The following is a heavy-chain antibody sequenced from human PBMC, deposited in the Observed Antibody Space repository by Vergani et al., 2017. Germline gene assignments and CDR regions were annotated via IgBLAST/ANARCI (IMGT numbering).Heavy chain of an antibody. CDR3: ARDIIVVVPAAIGYYYYYMDV. CDR1: GFTFSDHH. CDR2: MSSGDSI. D-gene: IGHD2-2*01. V-gene: IGHV3-11*04. Sequence: QVQLVESGGGLVKPGGSLRLSCAASGFTFSDHHMSWVRQAPGKGLEGISYMSSGDSIYYADSVKGRFTVSRDNTKNTLYLQMNSLGAEDAAVYYCARDIIVVVPAAIGYYYYYMDVWGKGTTVTVSS. J-gene: IGHJ6*03.